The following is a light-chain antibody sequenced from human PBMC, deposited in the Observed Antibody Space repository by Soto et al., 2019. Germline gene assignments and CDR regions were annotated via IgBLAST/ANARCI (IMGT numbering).Light chain of an antibody. CDR2: DAS. V-gene: IGKV1-33*01. CDR1: QDINIY. J-gene: IGKJ5*01. Sequence: DIQMTQSPSSLFASVGGRVTITCEATQDINIYLNWYQQKQGKXXNXXIYDASNLEIGVPSRFSGIGSGTHVTFTISSLQTEDIGTYYCQQYDILPITFGRGTRLEI. CDR3: QQYDILPIT.